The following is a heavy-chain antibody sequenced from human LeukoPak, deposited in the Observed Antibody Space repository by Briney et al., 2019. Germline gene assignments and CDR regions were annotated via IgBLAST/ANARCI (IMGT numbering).Heavy chain of an antibody. D-gene: IGHD1-26*01. CDR1: GGSISSFY. V-gene: IGHV4-59*01. J-gene: IGHJ5*01. CDR2: IYYSGST. CDR3: ARASGSYWWFDS. Sequence: PSETLSLTCTVSGGSISSFYWTWIRQPPGKGLEWIGYIYYSGSTNYNPSLKSRVTISVDTSKKQFSLKLSSVTAADTAVYYCARASGSYWWFDSWGQGTLVTVSS.